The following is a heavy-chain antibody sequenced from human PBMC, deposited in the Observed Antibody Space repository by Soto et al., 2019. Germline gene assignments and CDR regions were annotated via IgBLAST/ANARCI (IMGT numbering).Heavy chain of an antibody. V-gene: IGHV1-18*01. Sequence: ASVKVSCKASGYTLTSYGISWVRQAPGQGLEWMGWISAYNGNTNYAQKLQGRVTMTTDTSTSTAYMELRSLRSDDTAVYYCTRENSSGYSNDFDYWGQGTLVTVSS. CDR2: ISAYNGNT. J-gene: IGHJ4*02. CDR1: GYTLTSYG. D-gene: IGHD3-22*01. CDR3: TRENSSGYSNDFDY.